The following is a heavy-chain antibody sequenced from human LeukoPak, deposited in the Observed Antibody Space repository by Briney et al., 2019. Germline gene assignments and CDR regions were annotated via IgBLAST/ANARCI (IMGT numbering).Heavy chain of an antibody. Sequence: GGSLRLSCVASGFTFSSYGMHWVRQAPGKGLEWVAVIWYDGSNKYYADSVKGRFTISRDNSKNTLYLQMNSLRAEDTAVYYCAKDFNRITGTLDYWGQGTLVTVSS. CDR2: IWYDGSNK. V-gene: IGHV3-33*06. CDR1: GFTFSSYG. J-gene: IGHJ4*02. D-gene: IGHD1-20*01. CDR3: AKDFNRITGTLDY.